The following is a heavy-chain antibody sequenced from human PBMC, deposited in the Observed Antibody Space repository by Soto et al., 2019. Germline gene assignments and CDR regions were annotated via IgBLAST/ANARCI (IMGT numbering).Heavy chain of an antibody. J-gene: IGHJ6*04. CDR2: IYYSGST. CDR1: GGSISSGGYY. Sequence: SETLSLTCTVSGGSISSGGYYWSWIRQHPGKGPEWIGYIYYSGSTYYNPSLKSRVTISVDTSKNQFSLKLSSVTAADTAVYYCARSASSTSCYSIWGKGTTVTVSS. D-gene: IGHD2-2*01. V-gene: IGHV4-31*03. CDR3: ARSASSTSCYSI.